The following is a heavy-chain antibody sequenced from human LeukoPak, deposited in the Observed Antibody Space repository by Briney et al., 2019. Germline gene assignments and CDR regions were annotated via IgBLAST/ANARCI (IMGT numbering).Heavy chain of an antibody. CDR1: GFTFSSYW. V-gene: IGHV3-74*01. J-gene: IGHJ4*02. CDR3: ARDLTNTAMVKALDY. D-gene: IGHD5-18*01. CDR2: INSDGSST. Sequence: AGSLRLSCAASGFTFSSYWMHWVRQAPGKGLVWVSRINSDGSSTSYADSVKGRFTISRDNAKNTLYLQMNSLRAEDTAVYYCARDLTNTAMVKALDYWGQGTLVTVSS.